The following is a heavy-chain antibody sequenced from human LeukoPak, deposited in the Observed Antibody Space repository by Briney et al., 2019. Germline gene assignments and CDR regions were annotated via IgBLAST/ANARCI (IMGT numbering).Heavy chain of an antibody. V-gene: IGHV3-7*01. D-gene: IGHD3-3*01. CDR1: GFTFSSYW. Sequence: GGSLRLSCAASGFTFSSYWMSWVRQAPGKGLEWVANIKQDGSEKYYVDSVKSRFTISRDNAKNSLYLQMNSLRAEDTAVYYCARVLSGYYDFWSGYYDYGMDVWGQGTTVTVSS. CDR2: IKQDGSEK. J-gene: IGHJ6*02. CDR3: ARVLSGYYDFWSGYYDYGMDV.